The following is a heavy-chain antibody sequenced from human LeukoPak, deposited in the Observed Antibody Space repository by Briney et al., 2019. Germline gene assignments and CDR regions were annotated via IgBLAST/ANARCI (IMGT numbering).Heavy chain of an antibody. V-gene: IGHV3-23*01. Sequence: GGSLRLSCAASGFTFRSFAMSWVRQAPGLRPEWVSTITDNGSNTYYADSVKGRFTVSRDNSRNTLLLQMNSLRAEDAALYYCAKAPPIITLIGFGYYFDSWGLGTLVTVSS. J-gene: IGHJ4*02. CDR3: AKAPPIITLIGFGYYFDS. CDR2: ITDNGSNT. CDR1: GFTFRSFA. D-gene: IGHD3-16*01.